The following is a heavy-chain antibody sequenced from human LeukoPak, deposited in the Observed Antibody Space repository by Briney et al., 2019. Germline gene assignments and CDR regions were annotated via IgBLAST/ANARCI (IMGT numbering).Heavy chain of an antibody. CDR3: AKELHLTIFGENWFDP. Sequence: PGGSLRLSCAASGFTLSSYAMSWVRQAPGKGLEWVSAISGSGGSTYYADSVKGRFTISRDNSKNTLYLQMNSLRAEDTAVYYCAKELHLTIFGENWFDPWGQGTLVTVSS. CDR1: GFTLSSYA. V-gene: IGHV3-23*01. CDR2: ISGSGGST. D-gene: IGHD3-3*01. J-gene: IGHJ5*02.